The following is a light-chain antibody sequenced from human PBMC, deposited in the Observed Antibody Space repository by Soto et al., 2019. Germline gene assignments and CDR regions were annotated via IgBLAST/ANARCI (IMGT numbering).Light chain of an antibody. CDR3: QQYNSYPYT. Sequence: DIQMTQSPSTLSASVGDRVTITCRASQSISSWLVWYQQKPGKAPKLLIYDASSLESGVTSRFSGSGSGTEFTLTISSLQPDDFATYYCQQYNSYPYTFGQGTKLEIK. CDR1: QSISSW. J-gene: IGKJ2*01. V-gene: IGKV1-5*01. CDR2: DAS.